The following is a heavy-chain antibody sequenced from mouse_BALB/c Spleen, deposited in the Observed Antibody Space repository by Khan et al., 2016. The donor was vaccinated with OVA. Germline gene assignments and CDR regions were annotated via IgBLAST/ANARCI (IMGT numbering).Heavy chain of an antibody. CDR3: TRQGYVAWFTY. CDR2: IDPFSGDT. Sequence: EVKLLESGPELMKPGASVKISCKASGYSFTTYYIHWVLQSHGKSLDWIGYIDPFSGDTTYNQKFKGKATLTVDKSSSTAYIHLNNLTSEDSAVYYCTRQGYVAWFTYWGQGTLVTVTA. D-gene: IGHD2-2*01. J-gene: IGHJ3*01. CDR1: GYSFTTYY. V-gene: IGHV1S135*01.